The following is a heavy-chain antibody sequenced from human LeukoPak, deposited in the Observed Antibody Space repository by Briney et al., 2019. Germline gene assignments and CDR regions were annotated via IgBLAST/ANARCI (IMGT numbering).Heavy chain of an antibody. Sequence: PRASVKVSCKASGYTFTSYYMHWVRQAPGQGLEWMGIINPSGGSTSYAQKFQGRVTMTRDTSTSTVYMELSGLRSEDTAVYYCARDEHKVSYYYDSSGYYYSYWGQGTLVTVSS. CDR2: INPSGGST. V-gene: IGHV1-46*01. CDR3: ARDEHKVSYYYDSSGYYYSY. D-gene: IGHD3-22*01. CDR1: GYTFTSYY. J-gene: IGHJ4*02.